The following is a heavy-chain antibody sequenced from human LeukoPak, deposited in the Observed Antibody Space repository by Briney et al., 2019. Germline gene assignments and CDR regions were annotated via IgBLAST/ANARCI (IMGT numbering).Heavy chain of an antibody. V-gene: IGHV1-2*02. CDR3: ARGAGPKAFDV. J-gene: IGHJ3*01. CDR2: INPNNGGT. CDR1: VYTFTGNH. Sequence: EASVKVSCKASVYTFTGNHLHGVRQAPGQGLEWMGRINPNNGGTSFAQNFQGRVTLTRDTSISTAYMELSTLRSDDTAVYYCARGAGPKAFDVWGQGTMVTVST.